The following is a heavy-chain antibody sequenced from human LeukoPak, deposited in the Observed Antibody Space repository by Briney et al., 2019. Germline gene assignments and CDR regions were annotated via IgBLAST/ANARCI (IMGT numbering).Heavy chain of an antibody. D-gene: IGHD2-2*01. CDR3: AMTTQYQLLSFDY. V-gene: IGHV5-51*01. J-gene: IGHJ4*02. CDR1: GYSFTSYW. CDR2: IYPGDSDT. Sequence: GESLKISCKGSGYSFTSYWIGWVRQMPGKGLEWMGIIYPGDSDTRYSPSFQGQVTISANKSISTAYLQWSSLKASDTAMYYCAMTTQYQLLSFDYWGQGTLVTVSS.